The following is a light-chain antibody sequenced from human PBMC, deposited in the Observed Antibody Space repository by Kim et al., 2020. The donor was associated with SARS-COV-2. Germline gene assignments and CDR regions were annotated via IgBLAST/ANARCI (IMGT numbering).Light chain of an antibody. Sequence: GDRVTITCRANQTITSYLNWYQQRPGKAPKLLIFAASNLQSGVPSRFSGSRSGTDFTLTISSLQPEDFATYYCQQSYRTPPTFG. CDR3: QQSYRTPPT. J-gene: IGKJ1*01. CDR2: AAS. V-gene: IGKV1-39*01. CDR1: QTITSY.